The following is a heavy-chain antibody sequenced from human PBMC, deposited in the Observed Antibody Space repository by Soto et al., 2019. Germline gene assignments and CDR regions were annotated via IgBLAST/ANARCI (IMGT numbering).Heavy chain of an antibody. J-gene: IGHJ6*02. CDR1: GGTFSSYA. Sequence: SVKVSCKASGGTFSSYAISWVRQAPGQGLEWMGGIIPIFGTANYAQKFQGRVTITADESTSTAYMELSSLRSEDTAVYYCARGAXYYYGSGSYSYYYGMDVWGQGTTVTVSS. CDR2: IIPIFGTA. CDR3: ARGAXYYYGSGSYSYYYGMDV. V-gene: IGHV1-69*13. D-gene: IGHD3-10*01.